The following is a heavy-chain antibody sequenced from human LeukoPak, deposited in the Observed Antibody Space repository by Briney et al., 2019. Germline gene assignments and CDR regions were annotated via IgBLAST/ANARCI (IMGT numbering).Heavy chain of an antibody. CDR2: ISASTGYT. V-gene: IGHV1-18*01. CDR3: ARDSKNTMTASGY. J-gene: IGHJ4*02. CDR1: GYSFTGFG. D-gene: IGHD3-3*01. Sequence: GASVKISCKASGYSFTGFGISWARQAPGQGLEWMGWISASTGYTEYAQKFQGRVTMTTDTSTSTVYMDLKSLGSDDTAVYCCARDSKNTMTASGYWGQGTLVIVSS.